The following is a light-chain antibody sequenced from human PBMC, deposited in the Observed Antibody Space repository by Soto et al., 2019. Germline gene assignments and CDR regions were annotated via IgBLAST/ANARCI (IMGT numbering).Light chain of an antibody. Sequence: EIVLTQSPATLSLSPGERATLSCRASQSVSSYLAWYQQKPGQAPRLLIYDASNRATGIPARFSGSGSGTDFTLTISRLEPEDFAVYYCQQRDNWPRITFGQGTRLEIK. CDR2: DAS. J-gene: IGKJ5*01. CDR3: QQRDNWPRIT. CDR1: QSVSSY. V-gene: IGKV3-11*01.